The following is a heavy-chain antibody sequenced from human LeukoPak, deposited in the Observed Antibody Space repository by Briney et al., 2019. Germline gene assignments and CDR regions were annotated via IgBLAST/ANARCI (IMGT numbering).Heavy chain of an antibody. D-gene: IGHD3-3*01. V-gene: IGHV1-2*02. J-gene: IGHJ4*02. CDR2: IKPKSGDT. CDR1: GYTFTDYY. CDR3: ARGSPASGLFPLAY. Sequence: ASVKVSCKASGYTFTDYYIHWVRQAPGQGLEWMGWIKPKSGDTKYSQKFQDKITMARDTSISTAYMELGRLTSDDTAVYYCARGSPASGLFPLAYWGQGTLVTVSS.